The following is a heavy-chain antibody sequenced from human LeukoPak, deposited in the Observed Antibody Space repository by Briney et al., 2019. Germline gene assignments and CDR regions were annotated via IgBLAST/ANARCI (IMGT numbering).Heavy chain of an antibody. V-gene: IGHV4-4*07. CDR1: GASINSHY. D-gene: IGHD2-15*01. CDR3: ARALNPLPGTYYFDY. Sequence: SETLSLTCTVSGASINSHYWSWIRQPAGKGLEWIGRIYISGSTNYNSSLQSRITMSVDTSKNQFSLKLTSVTAADTAVYYCARALNPLPGTYYFDYWGQGTLVTVSS. J-gene: IGHJ4*02. CDR2: IYISGST.